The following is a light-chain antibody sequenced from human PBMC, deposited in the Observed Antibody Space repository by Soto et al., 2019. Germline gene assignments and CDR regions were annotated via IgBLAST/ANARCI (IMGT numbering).Light chain of an antibody. CDR3: LQVNGYPST. Sequence: SPFSLSSSFWYRVAITFRASQGISSYLVWYQQKPGKAPNLLIYDASTLHSGVPSRFSGGGSGTDFTLTISSLQPEDFATYYCLQVNGYPSTFGGGTKVDIK. CDR1: QGISSY. V-gene: IGKV1-9*01. CDR2: DAS. J-gene: IGKJ4*01.